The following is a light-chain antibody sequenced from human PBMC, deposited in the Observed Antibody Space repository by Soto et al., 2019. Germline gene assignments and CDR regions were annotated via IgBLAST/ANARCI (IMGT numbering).Light chain of an antibody. V-gene: IGLV2-14*01. CDR2: EAT. J-gene: IGLJ1*01. CDR1: SSDVGRYNT. CDR3: NSLRVNHLYV. Sequence: QSVLTQPASVSASPGQTITITCTGTSSDVGRYNTLSWYQHHPAKAPKLIIYEATHRPAGISDRFSASMSGNTASLTISGLQAEDEGDYYCNSLRVNHLYVFGSGTRVTVL.